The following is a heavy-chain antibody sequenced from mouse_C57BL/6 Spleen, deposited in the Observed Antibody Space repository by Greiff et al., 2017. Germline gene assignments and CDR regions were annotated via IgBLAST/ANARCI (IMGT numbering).Heavy chain of an antibody. V-gene: IGHV1-7*01. CDR1: GYTFTSYW. Sequence: QVQLKESGAELAKPGASVKLSCKASGYTFTSYWMHWVKQRPGQGLEWIGYINPSSGYTKYNQKFKDKATLTADKSSSTAYMQLSSLTYEDSAVYYCARWGYGSEDYFDYWGQGTTLTVSS. J-gene: IGHJ2*01. CDR3: ARWGYGSEDYFDY. D-gene: IGHD1-1*01. CDR2: INPSSGYT.